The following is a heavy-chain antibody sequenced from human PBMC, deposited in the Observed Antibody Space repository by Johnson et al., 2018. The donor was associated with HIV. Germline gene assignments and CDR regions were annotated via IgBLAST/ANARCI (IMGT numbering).Heavy chain of an antibody. CDR2: INQDGTGK. V-gene: IGHV3-7*02. CDR1: GFSFSSSY. CDR3: AKSPGKDHGGNSGGIDI. J-gene: IGHJ3*02. D-gene: IGHD4-23*01. Sequence: VQLVESGGGWVQPGGSLRLSCAASGFSFSSSYMTWVRQAPGKGLEWVATINQDGTGKNYVDSVKGRFSISRDNSKNTMYLQMNSLRAEDTAVYYCAKSPGKDHGGNSGGIDIWGQGTMVTVSA.